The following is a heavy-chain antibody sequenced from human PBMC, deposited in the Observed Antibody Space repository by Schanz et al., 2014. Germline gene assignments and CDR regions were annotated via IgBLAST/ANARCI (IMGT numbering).Heavy chain of an antibody. V-gene: IGHV3-48*01. Sequence: EVQLLESGGGLVRPGGSLRLSCAASGFTFSTYTMNWVRQAPGKGLEWVSYISRSSSTIYYADSVRGRFTISRDNAKNSLYLQVNSLRAEDTAVYYCARDSGSHYLVDYWGQGTLVTVSS. CDR2: ISRSSSTI. D-gene: IGHD1-26*01. CDR3: ARDSGSHYLVDY. CDR1: GFTFSTYT. J-gene: IGHJ4*02.